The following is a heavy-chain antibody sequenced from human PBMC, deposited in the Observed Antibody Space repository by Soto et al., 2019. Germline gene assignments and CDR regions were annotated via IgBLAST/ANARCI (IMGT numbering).Heavy chain of an antibody. Sequence: PGGSMRLSCAASGFTFSSYEMNWVRQAPGKGLEWVSYISSSGSTIYYADSVKGRLTISRDNAKNSLYLQMNSLRAEDTAVYYCARFSNSGYDFDYWGQGTLVTVSS. CDR1: GFTFSSYE. V-gene: IGHV3-48*03. CDR2: ISSSGSTI. D-gene: IGHD5-12*01. CDR3: ARFSNSGYDFDY. J-gene: IGHJ4*02.